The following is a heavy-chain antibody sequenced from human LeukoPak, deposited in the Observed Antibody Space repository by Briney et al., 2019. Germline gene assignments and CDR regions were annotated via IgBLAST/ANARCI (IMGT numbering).Heavy chain of an antibody. D-gene: IGHD3-3*01. J-gene: IGHJ6*02. CDR1: GFTFSSYS. V-gene: IGHV3-21*01. Sequence: PGGSLRLSCAASGFTFSSYSMNWVRQAPGKGLEWVSSISSSSSYIYYADSVKGRFTISRDNAKNSLHLQMNSLRAEDTAVYYCARYNFWSGSRYGMDVWGQGTTVTVSS. CDR3: ARYNFWSGSRYGMDV. CDR2: ISSSSSYI.